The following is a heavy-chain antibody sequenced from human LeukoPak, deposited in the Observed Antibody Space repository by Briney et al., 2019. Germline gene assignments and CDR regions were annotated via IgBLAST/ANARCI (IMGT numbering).Heavy chain of an antibody. Sequence: SETLSLTCAVSGYSISSGDYWGWIRQPPGKGLEWIGSIYHSGSTHYNPSLKSRVTISVDASKNQFSLKLSSVTAADTAVYYCARNTTEVVTAKWFDPWGQGTLVTVSS. CDR1: GYSISSGDY. D-gene: IGHD2-21*02. CDR2: IYHSGST. J-gene: IGHJ5*02. V-gene: IGHV4-38-2*01. CDR3: ARNTTEVVTAKWFDP.